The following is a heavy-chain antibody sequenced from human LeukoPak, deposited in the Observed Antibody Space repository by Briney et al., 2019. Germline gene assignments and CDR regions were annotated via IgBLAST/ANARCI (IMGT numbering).Heavy chain of an antibody. D-gene: IGHD3-22*01. J-gene: IGHJ4*02. Sequence: GGSLRLSCVASGFTFSTYALSWVRQAPGKGLEWVSGISGSGDNTYYADSVKGRFTISRDNSKNTLYVQVNSLGTEDTAAYYCAKGSYYDSSGSFYFDYWGQGTLVTVSS. CDR1: GFTFSTYA. V-gene: IGHV3-23*01. CDR3: AKGSYYDSSGSFYFDY. CDR2: ISGSGDNT.